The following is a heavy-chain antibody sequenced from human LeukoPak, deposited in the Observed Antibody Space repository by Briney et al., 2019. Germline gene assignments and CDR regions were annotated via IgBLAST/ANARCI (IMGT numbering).Heavy chain of an antibody. D-gene: IGHD5-12*01. CDR2: VYPSGNT. J-gene: IGHJ6*03. Sequence: SETLSLTCSVSGGSISSVGYYWTWLRHPAGKGLEWIGRVYPSGNTLYNPSPKSRITRSVDTSKNQFSLKLTSVTAPDTAMYYCARVFGGSDFNYYYYYMDVWGKGTTVTISS. CDR1: GGSISSVGYY. CDR3: ARVFGGSDFNYYYYYMDV. V-gene: IGHV4-61*02.